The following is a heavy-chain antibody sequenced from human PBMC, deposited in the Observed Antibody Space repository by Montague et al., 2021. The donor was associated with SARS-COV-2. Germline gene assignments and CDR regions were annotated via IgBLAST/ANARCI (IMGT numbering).Heavy chain of an antibody. CDR2: IYYSGTA. D-gene: IGHD3-10*01. V-gene: IGHV4-39*02. Sequence: SETLSLTCSVSSGSIISSGYYWGWIRQPPGKEQEWIGNIYYSGTAYYNPSLQSRGTISVDTSKNHLSLRLSSMTAADTAVYFCARGMIRGVTTPFDYWGREARSPSPQ. CDR3: ARGMIRGVTTPFDY. J-gene: IGHJ4*02. CDR1: SGSIISSGYY.